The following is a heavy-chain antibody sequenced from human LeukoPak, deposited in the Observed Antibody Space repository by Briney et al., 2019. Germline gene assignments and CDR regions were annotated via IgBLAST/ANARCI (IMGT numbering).Heavy chain of an antibody. D-gene: IGHD3-22*01. J-gene: IGHJ4*02. V-gene: IGHV3-23*01. Sequence: GGSLRLSCAGSGLTLSNEGMSWVRQAPGKGMERVAGISGRGGGKLYADSVKGGFTIARENKKNRLYVQMDRLRAEDTAVYFCAKRGVVIRVILVGFHKEAYYFDSWGQGALVTVSS. CDR3: AKRGVVIRVILVGFHKEAYYFDS. CDR1: GLTLSNEG. CDR2: ISGRGGGK.